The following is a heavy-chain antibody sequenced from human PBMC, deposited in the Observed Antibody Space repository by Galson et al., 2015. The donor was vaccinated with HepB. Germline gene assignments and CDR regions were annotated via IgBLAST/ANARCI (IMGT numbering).Heavy chain of an antibody. CDR2: ISSDGSNK. J-gene: IGHJ4*02. V-gene: IGHV3-30*04. CDR1: GFTFRNYA. CDR3: ATSPSNSWHRFGY. Sequence: SLRLSCAASGFTFRNYAMHWVRQAPGKGLEWVAIISSDGSNKYYADSVKGRFTISRDNSKNTLYLQMNSLRPEDTAVYYCATSPSNSWHRFGYWGQGTLVTVSS. D-gene: IGHD6-13*01.